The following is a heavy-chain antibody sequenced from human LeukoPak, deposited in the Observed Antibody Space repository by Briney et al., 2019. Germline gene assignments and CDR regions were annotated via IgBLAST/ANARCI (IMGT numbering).Heavy chain of an antibody. J-gene: IGHJ5*02. CDR1: GGTFSSYA. V-gene: IGHV1-69*04. Sequence: SVKVSCKASGGTFSSYAISWVRQAPGQGLEWMGRIIPILGIANYAQKFQGRVTMTRNTSISTAYMELSSLRSEDTAVYYCARWRFGFGEFAKNWFDPWGQGTLVTVSS. D-gene: IGHD3-10*01. CDR3: ARWRFGFGEFAKNWFDP. CDR2: IIPILGIA.